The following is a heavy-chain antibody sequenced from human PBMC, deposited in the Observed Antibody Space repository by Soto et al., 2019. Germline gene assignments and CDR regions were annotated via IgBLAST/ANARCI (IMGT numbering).Heavy chain of an antibody. J-gene: IGHJ4*02. V-gene: IGHV3-33*01. CDR2: IFYDGSNK. CDR3: ARDRDGSGTWAFDY. D-gene: IGHD3-10*01. Sequence: QVQLVESGGGVVQPGRSLRLSCAASGFSFSFYGMHWVRQAPGKGREWVAVIFYDGSNKYYGDSVKGRFTISRDNSKNTLFLQMNSLRADDTAVYYCARDRDGSGTWAFDYWGQGTLVTVSS. CDR1: GFSFSFYG.